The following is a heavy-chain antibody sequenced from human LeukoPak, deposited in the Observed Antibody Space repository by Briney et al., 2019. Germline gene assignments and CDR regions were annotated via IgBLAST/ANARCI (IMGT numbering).Heavy chain of an antibody. CDR1: GFTFSNDW. J-gene: IGHJ3*02. Sequence: QAGGSLRLSCAASGFTFSNDWMSWVRQAPGKGLEWVANIKEDGSEKYYVDVVKGRFTISRDNAKNSLYLLMNSLRVEDAAVYYCVAGVAFDIWGQGTMVTVSS. CDR2: IKEDGSEK. CDR3: VAGVAFDI. D-gene: IGHD3-10*01. V-gene: IGHV3-7*01.